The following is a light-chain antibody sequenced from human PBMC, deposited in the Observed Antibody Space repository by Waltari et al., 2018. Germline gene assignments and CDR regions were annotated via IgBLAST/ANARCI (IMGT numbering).Light chain of an antibody. CDR1: QDVSNW. CDR3: QQTSNFPWT. CDR2: VAS. V-gene: IGKV1-12*01. J-gene: IGKJ1*01. Sequence: DIQMTQSPSYVSASVGDSVTITCRSSQDVSNWLVWYQQKPGNAPQVLIYVASTLQSGVPSRFSGSGSGTDFTLTISSLQPDDFATYFCQQTSNFPWTFGQGTKVEMK.